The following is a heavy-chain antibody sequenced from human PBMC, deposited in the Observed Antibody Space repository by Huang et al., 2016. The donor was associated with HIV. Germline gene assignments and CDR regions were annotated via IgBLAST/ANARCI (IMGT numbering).Heavy chain of an antibody. V-gene: IGHV2-5*01. J-gene: IGHJ4*02. CDR2: IYSNGDG. D-gene: IGHD6-25*01. Sequence: QITLRESGPALVKPTQTLTLTCTFSGFSLTTTGVGVGWIRQPPGQAPEWLAFIYSNGDGRYIPSLSSRLTITKATSKNQVVLTMTNMDPVDTATYYCAHSTDASAATFYFDFWGQGTLVAVSS. CDR1: GFSLTTTGVG. CDR3: AHSTDASAATFYFDF.